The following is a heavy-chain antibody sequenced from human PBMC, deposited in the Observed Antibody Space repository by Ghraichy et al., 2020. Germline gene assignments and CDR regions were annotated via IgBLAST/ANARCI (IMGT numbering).Heavy chain of an antibody. V-gene: IGHV1-2*06. CDR3: ARDSSCHYYYYGMDV. CDR1: GYTFTGYY. CDR2: INPNSGGT. J-gene: IGHJ6*02. D-gene: IGHD6-13*01. Sequence: ASVKVSCKASGYTFTGYYMHWVRQAPGQGLEWMGRINPNSGGTNYAQKFQGRVTMTRDTSISTAYMELSRLRSDDTAVYYCARDSSCHYYYYGMDVWGQGTTVTVSS.